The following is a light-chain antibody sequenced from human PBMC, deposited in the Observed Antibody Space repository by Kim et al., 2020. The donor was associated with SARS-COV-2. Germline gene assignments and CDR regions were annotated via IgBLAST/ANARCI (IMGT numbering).Light chain of an antibody. J-gene: IGLJ3*02. CDR1: VLAKKY. V-gene: IGLV3-27*01. CDR3: YSAADNKSWV. Sequence: GQTARITCSGDVLAKKYARWFQQKPGQAPVLVIYKNSERPSGIPARFSGSSSETTVTLTISGAQVEDEADYYCYSAADNKSWVFGGGTQLTVL. CDR2: KNS.